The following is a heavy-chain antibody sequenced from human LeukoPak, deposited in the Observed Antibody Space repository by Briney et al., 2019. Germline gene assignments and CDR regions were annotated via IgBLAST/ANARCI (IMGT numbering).Heavy chain of an antibody. CDR1: GFTFSSSW. CDR2: INSGGSIT. Sequence: GGSLRLSCAASGFTFSSSWMHWVRHAPGKGLVWVSRINSGGSITNYADSVKGRFTISRDNAKNTLYLEMNSLRAEDTAVYYCARGTGYYYNYFDYWGQGTLVTVSS. CDR3: ARGTGYYYNYFDY. D-gene: IGHD3/OR15-3a*01. V-gene: IGHV3-74*01. J-gene: IGHJ4*02.